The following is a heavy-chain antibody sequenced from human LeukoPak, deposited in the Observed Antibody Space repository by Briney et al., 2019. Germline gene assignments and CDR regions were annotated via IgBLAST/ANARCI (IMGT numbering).Heavy chain of an antibody. CDR1: GYTFTGYY. V-gene: IGHV1-2*02. CDR3: ARGAFKITFGGVMTHFDY. D-gene: IGHD3-16*01. J-gene: IGHJ4*02. Sequence: GASVKVSCKASGYTFTGYYIHWVRQAPGQGLEWMGWINPNSGGANYAQKFQGRVTMTRDTSISAAYMELSRLRSDDTAVYYCARGAFKITFGGVMTHFDYWGQGTLVTVSS. CDR2: INPNSGGA.